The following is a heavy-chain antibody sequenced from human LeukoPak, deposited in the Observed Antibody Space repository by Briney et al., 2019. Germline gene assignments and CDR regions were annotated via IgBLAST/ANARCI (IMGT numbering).Heavy chain of an antibody. CDR3: ATVKTSYDSSGYYGYYGMDV. D-gene: IGHD3-22*01. V-gene: IGHV1-24*01. CDR2: FDPEDGET. CDR1: GYTLTELS. J-gene: IGHJ6*02. Sequence: ASVKVSCKVSGYTLTELSMHWVRQAPGKGLEWMGGFDPEDGETIYAQKFQGRVTMTEDTSTDTAYMELSSLRSEDTAVYYCATVKTSYDSSGYYGYYGMDVWGQGTTVTVSS.